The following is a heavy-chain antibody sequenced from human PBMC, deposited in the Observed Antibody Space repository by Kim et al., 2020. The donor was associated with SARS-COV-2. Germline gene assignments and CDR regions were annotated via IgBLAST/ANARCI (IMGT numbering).Heavy chain of an antibody. CDR1: GYSFSTYW. CDR3: ARPDYYDSSGYYGDY. CDR2: IHPGDSDT. V-gene: IGHV5-51*01. D-gene: IGHD3-22*01. Sequence: GESLKISCSGSGYSFSTYWIGWVRQMPGKGLEWMGIIHPGDSDTRYSPSFQGQVTISADKSISTAYLQWSSLKASDTAMYYCARPDYYDSSGYYGDYWGQGTLVTVSS. J-gene: IGHJ4*02.